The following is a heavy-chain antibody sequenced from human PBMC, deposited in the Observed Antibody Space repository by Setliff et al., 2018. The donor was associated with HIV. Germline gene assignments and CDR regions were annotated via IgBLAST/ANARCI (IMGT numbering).Heavy chain of an antibody. D-gene: IGHD3-22*01. Sequence: SETLSLTCTVSGGPISSYYWSWIRQPPGKGLEWIGYIFYTGSTTYSPTLKSRVTISKDTSKNQFSLKLSSVTAADTDVYYCARLTPYPNYYDSSGYFDCWGQGTLVTVSS. J-gene: IGHJ4*02. V-gene: IGHV4-59*01. CDR1: GGPISSYY. CDR3: ARLTPYPNYYDSSGYFDC. CDR2: IFYTGST.